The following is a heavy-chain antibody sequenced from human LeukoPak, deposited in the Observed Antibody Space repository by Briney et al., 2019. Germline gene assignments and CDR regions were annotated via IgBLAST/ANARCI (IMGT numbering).Heavy chain of an antibody. CDR3: ASVNGRIRGVGFDY. Sequence: PGGSLRLSCAASGFTFSSYGMSWVRQAPGKGLEWVSAISGSGGSTYYADSVKGRFTISRDNAKNSLYLQMNSLRAEDTAVYYCASVNGRIRGVGFDYWGQGTLVTVSS. D-gene: IGHD1-26*01. V-gene: IGHV3-23*01. J-gene: IGHJ4*02. CDR2: ISGSGGST. CDR1: GFTFSSYG.